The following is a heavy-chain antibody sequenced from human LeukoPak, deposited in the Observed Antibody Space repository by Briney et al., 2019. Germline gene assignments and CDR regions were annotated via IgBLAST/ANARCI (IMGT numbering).Heavy chain of an antibody. J-gene: IGHJ4*02. V-gene: IGHV1-8*02. Sequence: ASVTVSCTASAYTFTSYDNNWVRQATGQGLEWMGWMNPNRGNTGYAQKFHGRVTMTSNTSISKAHMDLSSLRSEDTARYCVSRGVRVQDQLRRPSWGYWGQGTLVTVSS. CDR1: AYTFTSYD. CDR2: MNPNRGNT. CDR3: SRGVRVQDQLRRPSWGY. D-gene: IGHD2-2*01.